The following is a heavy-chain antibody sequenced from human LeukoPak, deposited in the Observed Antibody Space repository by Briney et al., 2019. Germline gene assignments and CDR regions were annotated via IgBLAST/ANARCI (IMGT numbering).Heavy chain of an antibody. D-gene: IGHD3-10*01. V-gene: IGHV3-48*04. CDR3: ASEWFGEGDY. Sequence: QAGGSLRLSCAASGFTFSSYSMTWVRQAPGKGLEWVSYISSSSSTIYYADSVKGRFTISRDNAKNSLYLQMNSLRAEDTAVYYCASEWFGEGDYWGQGTLVTVSS. CDR1: GFTFSSYS. CDR2: ISSSSSTI. J-gene: IGHJ4*02.